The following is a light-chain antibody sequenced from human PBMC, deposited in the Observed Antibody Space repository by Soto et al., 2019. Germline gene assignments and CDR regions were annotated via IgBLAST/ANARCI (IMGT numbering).Light chain of an antibody. Sequence: EIVLTQSPATLSVSPGERVTLSCRASQSVGSYLDWYQQRPGQAPRLLIFDASNRATGIPARFSGSGSGSDFTLTISSLEPEDVAVYYCQQRSNWPPLLTFGRGTKVE. V-gene: IGKV3-11*01. CDR1: QSVGSY. CDR3: QQRSNWPPLLT. CDR2: DAS. J-gene: IGKJ4*01.